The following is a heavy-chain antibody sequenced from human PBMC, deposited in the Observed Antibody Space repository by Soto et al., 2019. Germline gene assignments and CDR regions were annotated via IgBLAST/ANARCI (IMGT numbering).Heavy chain of an antibody. CDR1: GGSISSYY. V-gene: IGHV4-59*01. J-gene: IGHJ4*02. Sequence: QVQLQESGPGLVKPSETLSLTCTVSGGSISSYYWSWIRQPPGKGLEWIGYIYYSGSTNYNPSLKSRVTLSVDTSKNQFSLKLSSVTAADTAVYYCAREGLGASDYWGQGTLVTVSS. CDR3: AREGLGASDY. CDR2: IYYSGST. D-gene: IGHD3-16*01.